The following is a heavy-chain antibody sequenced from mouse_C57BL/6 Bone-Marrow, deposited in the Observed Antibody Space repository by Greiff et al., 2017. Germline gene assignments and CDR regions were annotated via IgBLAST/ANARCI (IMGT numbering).Heavy chain of an antibody. CDR3: ARDSSGSYYYAMDY. J-gene: IGHJ4*01. D-gene: IGHD3-2*02. CDR2: IWTGGGT. Sequence: VQGVESGPGLVAPSQSLSITCTVSGFSLTSYAISWVRQPPGKGLEWLGVIWTGGGTNYNSALKSRLSISKDNSKSQVFLKMNSLQTDDTARYYCARDSSGSYYYAMDYWGQGTSVTVSS. V-gene: IGHV2-9-1*01. CDR1: GFSLTSYA.